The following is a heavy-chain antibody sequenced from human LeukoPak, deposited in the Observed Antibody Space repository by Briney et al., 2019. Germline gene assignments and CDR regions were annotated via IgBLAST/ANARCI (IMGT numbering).Heavy chain of an antibody. CDR2: ISAYNGNT. D-gene: IGHD2-2*01. Sequence: ASVKVSXKASGYTFTSYGISWVRQAPGQGLEWMGWISAYNGNTNYAQKLQGRVTMTTDTSTSTAYMELRSLRSDDTAVYYCARGPYQLLPGSAFDIWGQGTMVTVSS. CDR1: GYTFTSYG. CDR3: ARGPYQLLPGSAFDI. J-gene: IGHJ3*02. V-gene: IGHV1-18*01.